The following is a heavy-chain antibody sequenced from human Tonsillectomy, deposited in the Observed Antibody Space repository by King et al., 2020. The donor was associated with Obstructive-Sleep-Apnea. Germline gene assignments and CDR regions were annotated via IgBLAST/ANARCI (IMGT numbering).Heavy chain of an antibody. J-gene: IGHJ4*02. CDR1: GGSISSSSYY. Sequence: LQLQESGPGLVKPSETLSLTCTVSGGSISSSSYYWGWIRQPPGKGLEWIGSIYYSGSTYYNPSLKSRVTISVNTSKNPFSLKLSLLTAADTAVYYCAGVKGSTDSSSWYFNFDYWGQGTLVTVSS. V-gene: IGHV4-39*07. CDR2: IYYSGST. D-gene: IGHD6-13*01. CDR3: AGVKGSTDSSSWYFNFDY.